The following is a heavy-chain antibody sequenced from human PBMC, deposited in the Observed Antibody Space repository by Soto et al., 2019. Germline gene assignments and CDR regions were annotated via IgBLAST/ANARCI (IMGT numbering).Heavy chain of an antibody. CDR3: ASSYGSRGWYPFGY. V-gene: IGHV3-33*01. D-gene: IGHD6-19*01. CDR1: GFTFSSYG. J-gene: IGHJ4*02. CDR2: IYYDGSNK. Sequence: QVQLVESGGGVVQPGRSLRLSCAASGFTFSSYGMHWVRQAPGKGLEWVAVIYYDGSNKYYADSVKGRFTISRDNSKNTLYLQMNSRRAEDTAVYYCASSYGSRGWYPFGYWGQGTLVTVSS.